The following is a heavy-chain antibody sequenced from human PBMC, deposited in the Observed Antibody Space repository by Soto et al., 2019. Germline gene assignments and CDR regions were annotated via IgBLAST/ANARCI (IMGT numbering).Heavy chain of an antibody. J-gene: IGHJ6*02. V-gene: IGHV3-53*01. CDR1: GFTVTSNY. D-gene: IGHD5-18*01. CDR2: IYRSGAT. CDR3: ARGVRPRGYSYGNYGMDV. Sequence: HPGGSLRLSCAASGFTVTSNYLTWVRQAPGKGLEWVSVIYRSGATYYPDSVRGRFTASRDYSHNTLYLQMDSLRVEDTAVYYCARGVRPRGYSYGNYGMDVWGQGTTVTVSS.